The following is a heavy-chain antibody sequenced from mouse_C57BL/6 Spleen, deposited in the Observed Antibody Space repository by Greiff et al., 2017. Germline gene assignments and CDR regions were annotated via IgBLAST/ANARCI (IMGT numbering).Heavy chain of an antibody. V-gene: IGHV1-61*01. Sequence: QVQLQQPGAELVRPGSSVKLSCKASGYTFTSYWMDWVKQRPGQGLEWIGDIYPSDSETHYNQKFKDKATLTVDKSSSTAYIQLSSQTSENSAVFYCARGDYSNFLWYFEGWGTGTTVTVAS. CDR2: IYPSDSET. CDR1: GYTFTSYW. D-gene: IGHD2-5*01. J-gene: IGHJ1*03. CDR3: ARGDYSNFLWYFEG.